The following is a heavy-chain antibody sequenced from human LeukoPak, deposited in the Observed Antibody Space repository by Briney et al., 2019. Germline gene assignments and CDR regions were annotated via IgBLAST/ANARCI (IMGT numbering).Heavy chain of an antibody. CDR1: GFTFSNAW. J-gene: IGHJ4*02. CDR3: TTFIGGVGARDY. CDR2: IKSKTDGGTT. Sequence: GGSLRLSCAASGFTFSNAWMSWVRQAPGKGLEWVGRIKSKTDGGTTDYAAPVKGRFTISRDDSKNTLYLQMNSLKTEDTAVYYCTTFIGGVGARDYWGQGTLVTVSS. D-gene: IGHD1-26*01. V-gene: IGHV3-15*01.